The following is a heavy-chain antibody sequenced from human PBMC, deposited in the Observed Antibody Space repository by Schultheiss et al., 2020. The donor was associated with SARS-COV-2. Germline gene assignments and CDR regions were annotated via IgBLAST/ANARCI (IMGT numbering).Heavy chain of an antibody. CDR3: ARDYYDSSGYLMGIDY. CDR2: ISSSSSYI. CDR1: GFTFSSYA. Sequence: GGSLRLSCAASGFTFSSYAMSWVRQAPGKGLEWVSAISSSSSYIYYADSVKGRFTISRDNAKNSLYLQMNSLRAEDTAVYYCARDYYDSSGYLMGIDYWGQGTLVTVSS. D-gene: IGHD3-22*01. V-gene: IGHV3-21*01. J-gene: IGHJ4*02.